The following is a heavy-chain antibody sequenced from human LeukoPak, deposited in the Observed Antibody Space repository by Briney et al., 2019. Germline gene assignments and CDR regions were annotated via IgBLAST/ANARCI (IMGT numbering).Heavy chain of an antibody. D-gene: IGHD5-24*01. CDR3: ARVQVGYNPDF. CDR2: IWYDGNNK. Sequence: PGGSLRLSCAGSGFTFSRYGMHWDRQAPGKGLEWVAVIWYDGNNKYYADSVKGRFTISRDNSQKTVYLQMNSLRAEDTAVYYCARVQVGYNPDFWGQGTLVTVSS. V-gene: IGHV3-33*01. J-gene: IGHJ4*02. CDR1: GFTFSRYG.